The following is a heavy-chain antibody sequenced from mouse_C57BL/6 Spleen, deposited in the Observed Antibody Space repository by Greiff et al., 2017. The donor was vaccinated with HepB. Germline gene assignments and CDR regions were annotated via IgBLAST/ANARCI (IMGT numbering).Heavy chain of an antibody. V-gene: IGHV1-61*01. Sequence: VQLQQSGAELVRPGSSVKLSCKASGYTFTSYWMDWVKQRPGQGLEWIGNIYPSDSETHYNQKFKDKATLTVDKSSSTAYMQLSSLTSEDSAVYYCARGSSYEDYWGQGTTLTVSS. CDR2: IYPSDSET. D-gene: IGHD1-1*01. CDR1: GYTFTSYW. CDR3: ARGSSYEDY. J-gene: IGHJ2*01.